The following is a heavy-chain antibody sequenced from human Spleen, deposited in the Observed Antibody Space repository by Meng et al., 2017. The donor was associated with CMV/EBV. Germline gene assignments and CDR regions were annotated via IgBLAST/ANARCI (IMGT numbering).Heavy chain of an antibody. V-gene: IGHV3-7*01. J-gene: IGHJ4*02. D-gene: IGHD3-22*01. CDR1: GFTFRSYW. Sequence: GESLKISCAASGFTFRSYWMSWVRQAPGKGLEWVANIKEDGSEKYYVDSVKGRFTISRDNAKNSLYLQMNRLRAEDTALYYCARNWGYNDGSSYYWGMFDYWGQGTPVTVSS. CDR3: ARNWGYNDGSSYYWGMFDY. CDR2: IKEDGSEK.